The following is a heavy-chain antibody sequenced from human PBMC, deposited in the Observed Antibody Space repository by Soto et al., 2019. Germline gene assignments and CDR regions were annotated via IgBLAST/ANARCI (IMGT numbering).Heavy chain of an antibody. CDR2: IYHSGST. CDR1: GGSISSGGYS. Sequence: SETLSLTCAVSGGSISSGGYSWSWIRQPPGKGLEWIGYIYHSGSTYYNPSLKSRVTISVDRPKNQFSLKLSSVTAADTAVYYCARGTTTVVTPAFDYWGQGTLVTVSS. V-gene: IGHV4-30-2*01. CDR3: ARGTTTVVTPAFDY. J-gene: IGHJ4*02. D-gene: IGHD4-17*01.